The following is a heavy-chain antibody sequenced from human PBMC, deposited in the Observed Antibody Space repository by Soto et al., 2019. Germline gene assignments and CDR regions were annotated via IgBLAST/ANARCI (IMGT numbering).Heavy chain of an antibody. CDR3: ISARYCGGDCYQDY. J-gene: IGHJ4*02. V-gene: IGHV3-73*01. D-gene: IGHD2-21*02. Sequence: EVQLVESGGGSVQPGGSLKLSCAASGSSFSGSAMHWVRQASGKGLEWVGRIRSKPNNYATEYAASVKGRFTISRDDSKNTAYLQMNSLKTEDTAVYYCISARYCGGDCYQDYWGQGTLVTVSS. CDR1: GSSFSGSA. CDR2: IRSKPNNYAT.